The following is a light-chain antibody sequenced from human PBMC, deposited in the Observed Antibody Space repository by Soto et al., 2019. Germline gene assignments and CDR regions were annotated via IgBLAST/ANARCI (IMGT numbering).Light chain of an antibody. J-gene: IGKJ5*01. CDR2: DAS. Sequence: DIVLTQYPATLSLSPGERAPVSCRASQSVYSYLAWYQQKPGQAPRLLIYDASNRATGIPARFRGSGSGTDFTLTISSLEPEDFAVYYCQQRSNWPITFGQGTRLEIK. V-gene: IGKV3-11*01. CDR3: QQRSNWPIT. CDR1: QSVYSY.